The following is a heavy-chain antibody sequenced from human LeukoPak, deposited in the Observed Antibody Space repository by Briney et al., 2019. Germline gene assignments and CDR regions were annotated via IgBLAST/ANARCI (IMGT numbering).Heavy chain of an antibody. CDR2: INPNSGGT. V-gene: IGHV1-2*04. D-gene: IGHD4-17*01. Sequence: ASVKVSCKASGYTFTGYYMHWVRQAPGQGLEWMGWINPNSGGTNYAQKFQGWVTMTRDTSISTAYMELRSLRSDDTAVYYCARDPKHDYGDYGLWWYFDLWGRGTLVTVSS. CDR1: GYTFTGYY. CDR3: ARDPKHDYGDYGLWWYFDL. J-gene: IGHJ2*01.